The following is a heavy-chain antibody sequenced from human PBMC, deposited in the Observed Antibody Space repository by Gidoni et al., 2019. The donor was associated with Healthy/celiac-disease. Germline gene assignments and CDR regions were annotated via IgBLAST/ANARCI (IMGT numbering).Heavy chain of an antibody. CDR3: ATDVAATDFRGYYFDY. V-gene: IGHV3-23*01. J-gene: IGHJ4*02. CDR2: ISGSGGST. D-gene: IGHD6-19*01. CDR1: GFTFSSYA. Sequence: EVQLLESGGGLVQPGGSLRLSCAASGFTFSSYAMGGVRQAPGKGLEWVSAISGSGGSTYYADSVKGRFTISRDNSKNTLYLQMNSLRAEDTAVYYCATDVAATDFRGYYFDYWGQGTLVTVSS.